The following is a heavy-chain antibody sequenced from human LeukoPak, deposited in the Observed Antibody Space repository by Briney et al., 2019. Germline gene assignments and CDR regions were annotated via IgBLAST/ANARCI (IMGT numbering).Heavy chain of an antibody. V-gene: IGHV3-74*01. CDR1: GFTFSSYW. J-gene: IGHJ5*02. CDR3: ARAENTVTWYNWFDP. D-gene: IGHD4-17*01. CDR2: INSDGSST. Sequence: GGSLRLSCAASGFTFSSYWMHWVRQAPGKGLVWVSRINSDGSSTSYADSVKGRFTISRDNAKNTLYLQMNSLRAEDTAVYYCARAENTVTWYNWFDPWGQGTLVTVSS.